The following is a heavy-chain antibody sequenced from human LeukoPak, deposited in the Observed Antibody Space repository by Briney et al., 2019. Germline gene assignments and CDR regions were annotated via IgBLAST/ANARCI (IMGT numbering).Heavy chain of an antibody. Sequence: SETLSLTCAVSGYSISSAYYWGWIRQPPGKGLEWIGRIYHSGDTYYNPSLKSRVTTSVDTSKNQFSLKLSSVTAADTAVYYCARDLGYCTNGVCYNNWFDPWGQGTLVTVSS. D-gene: IGHD2-8*01. V-gene: IGHV4-38-2*02. CDR2: IYHSGDT. CDR3: ARDLGYCTNGVCYNNWFDP. CDR1: GYSISSAYY. J-gene: IGHJ5*02.